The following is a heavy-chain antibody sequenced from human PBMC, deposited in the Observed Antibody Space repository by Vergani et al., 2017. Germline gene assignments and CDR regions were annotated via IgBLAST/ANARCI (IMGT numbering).Heavy chain of an antibody. CDR3: AREPPLTGFFDY. J-gene: IGHJ4*02. V-gene: IGHV1-69*05. Sequence: QVQLVQSGAEVKKPGSSVKVSCKASGGTFSSYAISWVRQAAEQGLEWVGVISPDGFSTFYAQKFQGRVTITRDTSTSTVYVEVTSLRSDDTAVYYCAREPPLTGFFDYWGQGTLVTVSS. CDR1: GGTFSSYA. D-gene: IGHD3-9*01. CDR2: ISPDGFST.